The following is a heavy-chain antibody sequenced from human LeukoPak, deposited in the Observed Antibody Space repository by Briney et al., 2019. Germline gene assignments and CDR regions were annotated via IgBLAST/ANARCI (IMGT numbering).Heavy chain of an antibody. D-gene: IGHD5-18*01. CDR1: GGSISNYC. V-gene: IGHV4-4*07. Sequence: SETLSLTFTVSGGSISNYCWSWIRQSAGEGLEWIGSLYTSGTTNYNPSLKSRVTMSVDTSRNQFSLKLGSVTAADTAVYYCARSLISGYRYYYYYMDVWGKGTTVTVSS. CDR3: ARSLISGYRYYYYYMDV. J-gene: IGHJ6*03. CDR2: LYTSGTT.